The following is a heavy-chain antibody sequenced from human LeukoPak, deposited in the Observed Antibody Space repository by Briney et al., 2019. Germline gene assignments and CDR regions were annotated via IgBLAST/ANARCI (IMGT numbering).Heavy chain of an antibody. J-gene: IGHJ3*02. CDR2: IIPIFGTA. CDR1: GGTFSSYA. CDR3: ARIPRGYSYDGAFDI. D-gene: IGHD5-18*01. Sequence: SVKVSCKASGGTFSSYAISWVRQAPGQGLEWMGGIIPIFGTANYAQKFQGRVTITADESTSTAYMELSSLRSEDTAVYYCARIPRGYSYDGAFDIWGQGTIVTVSS. V-gene: IGHV1-69*13.